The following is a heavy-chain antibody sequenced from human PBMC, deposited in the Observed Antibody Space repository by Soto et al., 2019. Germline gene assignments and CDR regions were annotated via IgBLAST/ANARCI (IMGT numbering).Heavy chain of an antibody. CDR1: GFTFSSYG. V-gene: IGHV3-30*03. CDR3: ATHLKTTVTVYWYFDL. D-gene: IGHD4-17*01. CDR2: ISYDGSNK. Sequence: PGGSLRLSCAASGFTFSSYGMHWVRQAPGKGLEWVAVISYDGSNKYYADSVKGRFTISRDNSKNTLYLQMNSLRAEDTAVYYCATHLKTTVTVYWYFDLWGRGTLVTVSS. J-gene: IGHJ2*01.